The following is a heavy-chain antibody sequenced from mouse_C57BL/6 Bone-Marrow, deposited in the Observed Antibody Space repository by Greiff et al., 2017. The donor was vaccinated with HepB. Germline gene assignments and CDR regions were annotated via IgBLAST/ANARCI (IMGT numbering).Heavy chain of an antibody. CDR2: ISDGGSYT. Sequence: EVKLEESGGGLVKPGGSLKLSCAASGFTFSSYAMSWVRQTPEKRLEWVATISDGGSYTYYPDNVKGRFTISRDNAKNNLYLQMSHLKSEDTAMYYCARDDGYDEAYWGQGTLVTVSA. CDR1: GFTFSSYA. V-gene: IGHV5-4*01. CDR3: ARDDGYDEAY. J-gene: IGHJ3*01. D-gene: IGHD2-2*01.